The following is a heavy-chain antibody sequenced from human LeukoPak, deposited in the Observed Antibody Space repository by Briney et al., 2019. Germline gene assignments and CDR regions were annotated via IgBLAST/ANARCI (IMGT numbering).Heavy chain of an antibody. CDR2: IYYSGST. CDR1: GGSVSSYH. CDR3: ARALYGGDAFDI. D-gene: IGHD4-23*01. V-gene: IGHV4-59*02. Sequence: SETLSLTCTVSGGSVSSYHWSWVRQPAGKGLEWIGYIYYSGSTNYNPSLKSRVTISVDTSKNQFSLKLSSVTAADTAVYYCARALYGGDAFDIWGQETMVTVSS. J-gene: IGHJ3*02.